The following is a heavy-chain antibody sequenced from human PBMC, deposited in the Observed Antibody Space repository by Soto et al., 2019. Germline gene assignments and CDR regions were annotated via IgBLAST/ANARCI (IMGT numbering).Heavy chain of an antibody. CDR1: GFTFSSYG. CDR2: ISSSSSYI. D-gene: IGHD1-26*01. CDR3: ARVGVPVGAKPYYYGMDV. Sequence: EVQLVESGGGLVKPGGSLRLSCAASGFTFSSYGMNWVRQAPGKGLEWVSSISSSSSYIYYADSVKGRFTISRDNAKNSLYLQMNSLRAEDTAVYYCARVGVPVGAKPYYYGMDVWDQGTTVTVSS. V-gene: IGHV3-21*01. J-gene: IGHJ6*02.